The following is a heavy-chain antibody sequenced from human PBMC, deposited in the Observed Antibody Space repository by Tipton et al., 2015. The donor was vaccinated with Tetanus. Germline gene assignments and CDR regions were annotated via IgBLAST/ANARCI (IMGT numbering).Heavy chain of an antibody. CDR2: IKHDGSEN. Sequence: SLRLSCAASGFTFSSYWMSWARQAPGKGLEWVANIKHDGSENYYVDSVKGRFTISRDNAKNSLYLQMNSLRAEDTAVYYCARDPTRRFDYWGPGTLVTVSS. CDR3: ARDPTRRFDY. D-gene: IGHD1/OR15-1a*01. J-gene: IGHJ4*02. V-gene: IGHV3-7*01. CDR1: GFTFSSYW.